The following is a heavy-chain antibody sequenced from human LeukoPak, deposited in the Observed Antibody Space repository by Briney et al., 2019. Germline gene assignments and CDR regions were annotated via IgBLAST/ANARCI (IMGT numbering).Heavy chain of an antibody. J-gene: IGHJ4*02. CDR1: GFTFSSYA. CDR2: ISGSGGST. D-gene: IGHD4-23*01. V-gene: IGHV3-23*01. Sequence: GGSLRLSCAASGFTFSSYAMSWVRQAPGKGLEWVSAISGSGGSTYYADSVKGRFTISRDNYKNTLYMQMNSLRAEDTAVYYCAKGGSTVVTYYFDYWGQGTLVTVSS. CDR3: AKGGSTVVTYYFDY.